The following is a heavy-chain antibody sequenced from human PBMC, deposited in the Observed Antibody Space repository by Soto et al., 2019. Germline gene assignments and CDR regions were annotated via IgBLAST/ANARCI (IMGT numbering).Heavy chain of an antibody. V-gene: IGHV3-11*01. J-gene: IGHJ4*02. Sequence: PGGSLRRSCAASGFSLSDYAMNWVRQAPGKGLELLSYINPGGDVIKYVDSVKGRFTISRDNAKNTVYLQMNSLRAEDTAVYYWTRDPRIKDFWGQGTLVTDSS. CDR3: TRDPRIKDF. D-gene: IGHD3-16*01. CDR1: GFSLSDYA. CDR2: INPGGDVI.